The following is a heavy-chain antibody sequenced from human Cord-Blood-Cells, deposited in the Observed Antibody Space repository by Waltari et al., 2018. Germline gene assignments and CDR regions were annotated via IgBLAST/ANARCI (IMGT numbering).Heavy chain of an antibody. CDR3: AIHCSSTSCYPPPFDY. D-gene: IGHD2-2*01. Sequence: QVQLVQSGAEVKKPGASVKVSCKASGYTFTGYYMHWVGQAPGQGLEWMGWINPNSGGTNYAQKFQGRVTMTRDTSISTAYMELSRLRSDDTAVYYCAIHCSSTSCYPPPFDYWGQGTLVTVSS. CDR2: INPNSGGT. CDR1: GYTFTGYY. J-gene: IGHJ4*02. V-gene: IGHV1-2*02.